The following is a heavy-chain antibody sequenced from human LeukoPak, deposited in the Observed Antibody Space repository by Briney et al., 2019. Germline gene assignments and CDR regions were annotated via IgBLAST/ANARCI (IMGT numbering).Heavy chain of an antibody. V-gene: IGHV4-59*01. CDR2: IYYSGST. D-gene: IGHD1-26*01. CDR3: ARGIVGATHFDY. CDR1: GGSISSYY. J-gene: IGHJ4*02. Sequence: SETLSLTCTVSGGSISSYYWSWIRQPPGKGLEWIGYIYYSGSTNYNPSLKSRVTISVDPSKNQFSLKLSSVTAADTAVYYCARGIVGATHFDYWGQGTLVTVSS.